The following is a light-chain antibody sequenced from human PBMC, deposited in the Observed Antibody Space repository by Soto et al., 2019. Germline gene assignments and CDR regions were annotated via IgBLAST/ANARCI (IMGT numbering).Light chain of an antibody. CDR2: AAS. Sequence: DIQMTQSPSSLSASVGDRVTITCRASQSISSYLNWYQQKPGKAPKLLIYAASSLQSGVPSRFSGSGSVTDLTLTISSLQPEDFATYYCQQSYSTLTFGPGTKVDI. CDR1: QSISSY. J-gene: IGKJ3*01. CDR3: QQSYSTLT. V-gene: IGKV1-39*01.